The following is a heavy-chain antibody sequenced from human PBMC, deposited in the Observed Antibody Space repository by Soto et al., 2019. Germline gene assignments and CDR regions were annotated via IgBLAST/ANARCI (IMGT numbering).Heavy chain of an antibody. CDR2: INHSGST. CDR1: GGSFSGYY. CDR3: ARGDKKTMIVVVKRYYFDY. Sequence: SETLSLTCAGYGGSFSGYYWSWIRQPPGKGLEWIGEINHSGSTNYNSSLKSRVTISVDTSKNQFSLKLSSVTAADTAVYYCARGDKKTMIVVVKRYYFDYWGQGTRVTVS. D-gene: IGHD3-22*01. J-gene: IGHJ4*02. V-gene: IGHV4-34*01.